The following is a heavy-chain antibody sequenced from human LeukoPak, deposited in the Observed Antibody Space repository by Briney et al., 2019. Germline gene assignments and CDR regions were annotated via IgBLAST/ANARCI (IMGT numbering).Heavy chain of an antibody. J-gene: IGHJ4*02. CDR1: GFTFSNSA. Sequence: GGSLRLSCAASGFTFSNSAMTWVRQAPGKGLEWVSAISTSGSDTIYTDSVKDRFTISRDNSKNTLYLQMNSLRAEDTAVYYCATFSSWRYFGNWGQGTLVPVSS. CDR2: ISTSGSDT. V-gene: IGHV3-23*01. D-gene: IGHD3-9*01. CDR3: ATFSSWRYFGN.